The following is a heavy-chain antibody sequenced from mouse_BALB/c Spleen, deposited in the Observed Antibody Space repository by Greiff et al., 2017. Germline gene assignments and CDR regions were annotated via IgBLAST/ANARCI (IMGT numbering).Heavy chain of an antibody. CDR3: TRGGSSWFAY. Sequence: QVQLQQPGAELVKPGASVKLSCKASGYTFTSYYMYWVKQRPGQGLEWIGGINPSNGGTNFNEKFKIKATLTVDKSSSTAYMQLSSLTSEDSAVYYCTRGGSSWFAYWGQGTLVTVSA. J-gene: IGHJ3*01. CDR1: GYTFTSYY. V-gene: IGHV1S81*02. CDR2: INPSNGGT.